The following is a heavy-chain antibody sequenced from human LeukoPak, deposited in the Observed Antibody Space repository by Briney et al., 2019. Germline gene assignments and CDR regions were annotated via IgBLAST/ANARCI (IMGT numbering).Heavy chain of an antibody. CDR2: IRTKASDYAT. Sequence: GGSLRLSCAASGFTFSGSAMHWVRQASGKGLEWVSRIRTKASDYATVYAASVKGRFTISRDDSKGTAYLQMDSLKTEDTAVYFCTRGIAATGFETNWFDPWGQGTLVTVSS. CDR1: GFTFSGSA. D-gene: IGHD6-13*01. CDR3: TRGIAATGFETNWFDP. J-gene: IGHJ5*02. V-gene: IGHV3-73*01.